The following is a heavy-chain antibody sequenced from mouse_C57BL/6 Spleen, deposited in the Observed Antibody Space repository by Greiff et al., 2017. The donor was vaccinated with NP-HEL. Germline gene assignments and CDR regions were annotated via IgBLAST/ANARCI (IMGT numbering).Heavy chain of an antibody. CDR1: GFSLTSYG. CDR2: IWSGGST. Sequence: VKLLESGPGLVQPSQSLSITCTVSGFSLTSYGVHWVRQSPGKGLEWLGVIWSGGSTDYNAAFISRLSISKDNSKSQVFFKMNSLQADDTAIYYCARNLLSNWEYAMDYWGQGTSVTVSS. CDR3: ARNLLSNWEYAMDY. V-gene: IGHV2-2*01. D-gene: IGHD4-1*01. J-gene: IGHJ4*01.